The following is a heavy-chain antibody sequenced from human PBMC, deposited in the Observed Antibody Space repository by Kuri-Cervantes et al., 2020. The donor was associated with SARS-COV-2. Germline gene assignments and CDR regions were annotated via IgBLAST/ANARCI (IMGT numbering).Heavy chain of an antibody. V-gene: IGHV4-38-2*02. CDR1: GGSISSGYY. J-gene: IGHJ4*02. CDR2: IYHSGST. D-gene: IGHD5-18*01. Sequence: SETLSLTCTVSGGSISSGYYWGWIRQPPGKGLEWIGSIYHSGSTYYNPSLKSRVTISVDTSKNQFSLKLSSVTAADTAVYYCAREGYSYGVNWGQGTLVTVSS. CDR3: AREGYSYGVN.